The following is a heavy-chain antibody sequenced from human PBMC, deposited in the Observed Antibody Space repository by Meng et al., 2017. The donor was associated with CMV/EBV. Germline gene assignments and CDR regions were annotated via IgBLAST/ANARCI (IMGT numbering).Heavy chain of an antibody. V-gene: IGHV4-59*12. D-gene: IGHD3-10*01. J-gene: IGHJ6*02. Sequence: SETLSLTCTVSGGSISSYYWSWIRQPPGKGLEWIGYIYYSGSTNYNPSLKSRVTISVDTSKNQFSLKLSSVTAADTAVYYCATLYSGSYYYYYYYYGMDVWGQGTTVTVSS. CDR2: IYYSGST. CDR1: GGSISSYY. CDR3: ATLYSGSYYYYYYYYGMDV.